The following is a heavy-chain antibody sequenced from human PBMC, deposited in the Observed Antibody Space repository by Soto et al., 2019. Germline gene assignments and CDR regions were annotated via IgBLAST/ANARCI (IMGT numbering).Heavy chain of an antibody. CDR3: AAGGGLPRYY. CDR2: IYHSGST. CDR1: GGSISIGGDY. Sequence: SGTLSLSCTVSGGSISIGGDYWSWIRQHPGKGLEWIGDIYHSGSTYYNPSLKSRVTISVDRSKNQFSLKLSSVTAADTAVYYCAAGGGLPRYYWGQGTLVTVSS. D-gene: IGHD5-12*01. J-gene: IGHJ4*02. V-gene: IGHV4-31*03.